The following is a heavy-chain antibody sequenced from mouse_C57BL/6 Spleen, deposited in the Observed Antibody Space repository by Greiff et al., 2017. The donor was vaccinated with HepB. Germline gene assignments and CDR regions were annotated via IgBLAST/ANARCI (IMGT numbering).Heavy chain of an antibody. J-gene: IGHJ2*01. CDR1: GYAFTNYL. CDR3: ARGPLITTVVATGYFDY. Sequence: QVQLKQSGAELVRPGTSVKVSCKASGYAFTNYLIEWVKQRPGQGLEWIGVINPGSGGTNYNEKFKGKATLTADKSSSTAYMQLSSLTSEDSAVYFCARGPLITTVVATGYFDYWGQGTTLTVSS. CDR2: INPGSGGT. D-gene: IGHD1-1*01. V-gene: IGHV1-54*01.